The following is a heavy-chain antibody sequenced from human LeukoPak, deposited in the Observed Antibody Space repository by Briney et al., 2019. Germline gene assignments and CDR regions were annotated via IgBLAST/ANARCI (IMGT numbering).Heavy chain of an antibody. CDR2: ISAYNRNT. D-gene: IGHD1-26*01. Sequence: ASVKVSCKSSGYTFTSYGISWMPQPPGPGLQWIKCISAYNRNTNYAQKLQRRLTMTTDTSTTTAYMELRHLPSNRTPMYDCARDQKIFSGWFDPWGQGTLVTVSS. CDR3: ARDQKIFSGWFDP. J-gene: IGHJ5*02. V-gene: IGHV1-18*01. CDR1: GYTFTSYG.